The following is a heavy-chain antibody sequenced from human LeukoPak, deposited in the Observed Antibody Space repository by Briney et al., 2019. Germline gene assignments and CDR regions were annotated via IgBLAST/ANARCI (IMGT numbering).Heavy chain of an antibody. J-gene: IGHJ6*02. Sequence: GGSLRLSCAASGFTFSNAWMNWVRQAPGKGLEWVGRIKSKTDGGTTDYAAPVKGRFTISRDNSKNTLYLQMNSLRAEDTAVYYCARHSAMAPRGGMDVWGQGTTVTVSS. CDR3: ARHSAMAPRGGMDV. V-gene: IGHV3-15*07. D-gene: IGHD5-18*01. CDR1: GFTFSNAW. CDR2: IKSKTDGGTT.